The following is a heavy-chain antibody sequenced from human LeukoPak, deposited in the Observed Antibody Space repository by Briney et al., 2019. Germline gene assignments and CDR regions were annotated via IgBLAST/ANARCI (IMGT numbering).Heavy chain of an antibody. CDR3: AGGYVDAFDI. J-gene: IGHJ3*02. CDR2: INPSGDST. CDR1: GYTFTSYY. Sequence: ASVKVSCKASGYTFTSYYLYWVRQAPGQGLEWMGIINPSGDSTNYAQKFQGRVTMTRDTSTSTAYMELRSLRSDDTAVYYCAGGYVDAFDIWGQGTMVTVSS. V-gene: IGHV1-46*01. D-gene: IGHD1-1*01.